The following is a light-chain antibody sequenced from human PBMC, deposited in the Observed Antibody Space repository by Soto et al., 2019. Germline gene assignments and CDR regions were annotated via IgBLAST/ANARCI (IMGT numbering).Light chain of an antibody. CDR1: SSNIGSNT. CDR3: AAWNDILNGVV. CDR2: NNN. Sequence: QSVLTQPPSASGTPGQRVTISCSGSSSNIGSNTVNWYQQLPGTAPKLLIYNNNKRPSGVTARFSGSKSGTSASLAISGLQSEDEADYYCAAWNDILNGVVFGVGTKLTVL. V-gene: IGLV1-44*01. J-gene: IGLJ2*01.